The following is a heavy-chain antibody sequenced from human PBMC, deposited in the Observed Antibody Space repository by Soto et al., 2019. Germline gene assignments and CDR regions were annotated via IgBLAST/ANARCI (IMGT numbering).Heavy chain of an antibody. CDR3: ARDRGLSSSWEFDY. CDR2: IWYDGSNK. V-gene: IGHV3-33*01. J-gene: IGHJ4*02. D-gene: IGHD6-13*01. Sequence: VGSLRLSCAASGFTFSSYGVHWVRQAPGKGLEWVAVIWYDGSNKYYADSVKGRFTISRDNSKNTLYLQMNSLRAEDTAVYYCARDRGLSSSWEFDYWGQGTLVTRLL. CDR1: GFTFSSYG.